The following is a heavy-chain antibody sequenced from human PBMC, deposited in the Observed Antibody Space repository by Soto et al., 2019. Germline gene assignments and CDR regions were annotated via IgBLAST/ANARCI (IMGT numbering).Heavy chain of an antibody. Sequence: QVQLVESGGGVVQPGRSLRLSCAASGFTFSSYGMHWVRQAPGKGLEWVAVISYDGSNKYYADPVKGRFTISRDNSKNTLYLQMNSLRAEDTAVYYCAKMILEWLPLGYMDVWGKGTTVTVSS. J-gene: IGHJ6*03. CDR1: GFTFSSYG. CDR2: ISYDGSNK. CDR3: AKMILEWLPLGYMDV. V-gene: IGHV3-30*18. D-gene: IGHD3-3*01.